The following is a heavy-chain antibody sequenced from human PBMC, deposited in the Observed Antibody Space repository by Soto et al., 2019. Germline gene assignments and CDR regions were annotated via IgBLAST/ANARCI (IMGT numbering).Heavy chain of an antibody. CDR1: GFTFINHA. D-gene: IGHD1-26*01. CDR3: AKWEVFVTGHLATQSSLDS. V-gene: IGHV3-23*01. Sequence: GGSLRLSCATSGFTFINHAMTWVRQAPGKAPQWVATVDGSGAAPFYAESVKGRFTISRDNSKNTLFLQMNSLRAEDTAVYFCAKWEVFVTGHLATQSSLDSWGQGTLVTVSS. J-gene: IGHJ4*02. CDR2: VDGSGAAP.